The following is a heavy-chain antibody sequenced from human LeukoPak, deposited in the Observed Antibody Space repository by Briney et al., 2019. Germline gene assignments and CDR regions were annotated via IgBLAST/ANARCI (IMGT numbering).Heavy chain of an antibody. CDR3: ASDGRIIAAAGTWKYFDY. CDR1: GYTFTSYY. J-gene: IGHJ4*02. V-gene: IGHV1-2*02. Sequence: ASVKVSCKASGYTFTSYYMHWVRQAPGQGLEWMRWINPNSGGTNYAQKFQGRVTMTRDTSISTAYMELSRLRSDDTAVNYCASDGRIIAAAGTWKYFDYWGQGTPVTVSS. CDR2: INPNSGGT. D-gene: IGHD6-13*01.